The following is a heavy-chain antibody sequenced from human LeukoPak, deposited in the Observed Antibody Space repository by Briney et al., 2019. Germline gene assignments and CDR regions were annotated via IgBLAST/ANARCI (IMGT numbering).Heavy chain of an antibody. CDR3: AKDRGAVTTFTDY. CDR2: ISGSGGST. Sequence: TGGSLRLSCAASGFTFSSYAMSWVRQAPGKGLEWVSAISGSGGSTYYADSVKSRFTISRDNSKNTLYLQMNSLRAEDTAVYYCAKDRGAVTTFTDYWGQGTLVTVSS. CDR1: GFTFSSYA. V-gene: IGHV3-23*01. D-gene: IGHD4-17*01. J-gene: IGHJ4*02.